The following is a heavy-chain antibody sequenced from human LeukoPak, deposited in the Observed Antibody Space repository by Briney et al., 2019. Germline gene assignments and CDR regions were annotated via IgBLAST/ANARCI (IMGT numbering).Heavy chain of an antibody. CDR1: GGSISSSSYY. D-gene: IGHD6-19*01. V-gene: IGHV4-39*07. CDR2: IYYSGST. J-gene: IGHJ1*01. CDR3: ARIRWDLAVAGTVYFQH. Sequence: SETLSLTCTVSGGSISSSSYYWGWIRQPPGKGLEWIGSIYYSGSTYYNPSLKSRVTISVDTSKNQFSLKLSSVTAADTAVYYCARIRWDLAVAGTVYFQHWGQGTLVTVSS.